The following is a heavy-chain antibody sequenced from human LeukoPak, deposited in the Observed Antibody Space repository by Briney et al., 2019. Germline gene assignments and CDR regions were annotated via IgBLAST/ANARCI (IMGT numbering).Heavy chain of an antibody. J-gene: IGHJ4*02. CDR3: ARAHYFDY. CDR2: ISYDGSNK. CDR1: GFTFSSYA. Sequence: PGGSLRLSCAASGFTFSSYAMHRVRQAPAKGLEWVAVISYDGSNKYYADSVKGRFTISRDNSKNTLYLQMNSLRAEDTAVYYCARAHYFDYWGQGTLVTVSS. V-gene: IGHV3-30-3*01.